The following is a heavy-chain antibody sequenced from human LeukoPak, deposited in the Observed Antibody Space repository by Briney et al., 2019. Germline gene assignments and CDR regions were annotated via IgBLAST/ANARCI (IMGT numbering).Heavy chain of an antibody. Sequence: SETLSLTCNVSGASMSSNYWSWIRQPPGKGLESIGYIYHSGNTNYIPSLESRVTMSVEESKNQFSLRVHFVSAADTAVYYCASTRRAAVAGRFDSWGKGTLVTVSS. V-gene: IGHV4-4*09. CDR3: ASTRRAAVAGRFDS. J-gene: IGHJ4*02. CDR2: IYHSGNT. CDR1: GASMSSNY. D-gene: IGHD6-19*01.